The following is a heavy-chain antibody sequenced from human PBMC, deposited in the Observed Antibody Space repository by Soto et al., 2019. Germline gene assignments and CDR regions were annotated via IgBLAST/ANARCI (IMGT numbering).Heavy chain of an antibody. V-gene: IGHV5-51*01. D-gene: IGHD6-19*01. J-gene: IGHJ6*02. CDR3: ARHGVAAVVGSYYYGMDV. Sequence: GESLKISCKGSGYSFTSYWIGWVRQMPGKGLEWMGIIYPGDSDTRYSPSFQGQVTISADKSISTAYLQWSSLKASDTAMYYCARHGVAAVVGSYYYGMDVWGQGTTVTV. CDR2: IYPGDSDT. CDR1: GYSFTSYW.